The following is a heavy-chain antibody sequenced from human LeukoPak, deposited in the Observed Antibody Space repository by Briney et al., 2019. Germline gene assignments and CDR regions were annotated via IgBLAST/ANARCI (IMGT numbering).Heavy chain of an antibody. D-gene: IGHD3-3*01. Sequence: GGSLRLSCAASGFTFSSYGMHWVRQAPGKGLEWVAVIWYGGSNKYYADSVKGRFTISRDNSKNTLYLQMNSLRAEDTAVYYCAKEGRAWSGYYNYYYYYMDVWGKGTTVTVSS. V-gene: IGHV3-30*02. CDR2: IWYGGSNK. CDR1: GFTFSSYG. J-gene: IGHJ6*03. CDR3: AKEGRAWSGYYNYYYYYMDV.